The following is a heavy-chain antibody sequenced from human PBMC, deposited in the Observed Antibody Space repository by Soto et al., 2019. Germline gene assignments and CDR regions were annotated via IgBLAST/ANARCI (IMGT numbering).Heavy chain of an antibody. Sequence: QVQLVESGGGVVQPGRSLRLSCAASGFTFISYAMHWVRQAPGKGLEWVAVISFDGSTEYYADSVKGRFTISRDNSNDTVYLQMNSLRSDDTAVYYYARSRHGSGSYAYFYYGFDVWGQGTTVTVSS. CDR2: ISFDGSTE. J-gene: IGHJ6*02. V-gene: IGHV3-30-3*01. CDR1: GFTFISYA. CDR3: ARSRHGSGSYAYFYYGFDV. D-gene: IGHD3-10*01.